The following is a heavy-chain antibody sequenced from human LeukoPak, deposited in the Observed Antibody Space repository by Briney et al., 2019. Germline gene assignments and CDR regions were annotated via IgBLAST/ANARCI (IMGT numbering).Heavy chain of an antibody. J-gene: IGHJ5*02. CDR2: ISGGGDIT. CDR3: AKIFEYSSSRWFDP. CDR1: GFNFANHA. D-gene: IGHD6-6*01. Sequence: GGSLRLSCAASGFNFANHAMSWVRQTPGKGLEWVSAISGGGDITYYADSVKGRFTISRDNSKNTLYLQMNSLRAEDTAVYYCAKIFEYSSSRWFDPWGQGTLVSVSS. V-gene: IGHV3-23*01.